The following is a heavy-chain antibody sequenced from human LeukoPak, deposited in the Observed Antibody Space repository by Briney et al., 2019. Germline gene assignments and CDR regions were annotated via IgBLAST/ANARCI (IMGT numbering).Heavy chain of an antibody. D-gene: IGHD3-10*01. J-gene: IGHJ5*02. CDR3: ARDSPAYYYGSGVTNWFDP. V-gene: IGHV4-4*07. CDR1: GGSISSYY. Sequence: PSETLSLTCTVSGGSISSYYWSWIRQPAGKGLEWIGRIYTSGSTNYNPSLKSRVTMSVDTSKNQFSLKLGSVTAADTAVYYCARDSPAYYYGSGVTNWFDPWGQGTLVTVSS. CDR2: IYTSGST.